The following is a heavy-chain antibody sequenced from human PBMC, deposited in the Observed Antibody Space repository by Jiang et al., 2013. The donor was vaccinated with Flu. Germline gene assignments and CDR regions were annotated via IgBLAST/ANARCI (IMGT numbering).Heavy chain of an antibody. Sequence: IGWVRQMPGKGLEWMGIIYPGDSDTRYSPSFQGQVTISADKSISTAYLQWSSLKASDTAMYYCARLYGDYGHYYGMDVWGQGTTVTVSS. CDR3: ARLYGDYGHYYGMDV. J-gene: IGHJ6*02. CDR2: IYPGDSDT. D-gene: IGHD4-17*01. V-gene: IGHV5-51*01.